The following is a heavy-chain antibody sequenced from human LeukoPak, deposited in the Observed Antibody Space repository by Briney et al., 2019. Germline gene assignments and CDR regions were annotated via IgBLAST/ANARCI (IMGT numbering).Heavy chain of an antibody. V-gene: IGHV3-74*01. CDR1: GFKFSNHW. CDR2: INNDGSDT. J-gene: IGHJ4*02. D-gene: IGHD7-27*01. Sequence: GGSLRLSCAASGFKFSNHWMHWVRQSPGKGLVWVARINNDGSDTSHADSVEGRFTISRDNAANTLYLQMNSLRVEDTAMYFCARNNWGIDEWGQGTLVTVSP. CDR3: ARNNWGIDE.